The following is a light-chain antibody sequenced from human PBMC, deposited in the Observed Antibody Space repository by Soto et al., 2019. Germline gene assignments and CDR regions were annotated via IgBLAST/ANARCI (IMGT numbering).Light chain of an antibody. Sequence: EIVLTQSPDTLSLSPGERATRSSRASQDVTSTYLAWYQQKHGQAPRPLIYSASSGATGIPDRFSGSGSGTDGTLTISSLKPEDGATYYCQQANSFPLTFGGGTKVDI. V-gene: IGKV3-20*01. CDR3: QQANSFPLT. CDR1: QDVTSTY. J-gene: IGKJ4*01. CDR2: SAS.